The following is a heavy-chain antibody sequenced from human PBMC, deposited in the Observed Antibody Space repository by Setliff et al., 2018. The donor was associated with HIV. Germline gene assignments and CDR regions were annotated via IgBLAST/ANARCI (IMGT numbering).Heavy chain of an antibody. CDR2: IYYSGNT. V-gene: IGHV4-39*01. CDR3: ARRTLITGYDY. CDR1: GASISGSSFY. D-gene: IGHD3-16*01. J-gene: IGHJ4*02. Sequence: SETLSLTCTVSGASISGSSFYWGWIRQPPGRGLEWIGTIYYSGNTYYNPSLKSRLTISVDTSKNQFSLKLSSVTAADTAVYYCARRTLITGYDYWGQGTLVTVSS.